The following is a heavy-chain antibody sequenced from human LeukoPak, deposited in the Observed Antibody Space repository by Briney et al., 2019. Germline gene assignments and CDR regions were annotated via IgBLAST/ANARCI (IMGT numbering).Heavy chain of an antibody. D-gene: IGHD4-11*01. J-gene: IGHJ4*02. V-gene: IGHV4-34*01. CDR3: ASPRDYRTYYFDY. CDR2: INHSGST. CDR1: GGSFSGYY. Sequence: PSETLSLTCAVYGGSFSGYYWSWIRQPPGKGLEWIGEINHSGSTNYNPSLKSRVTISVDTSKNQFSLKLSSVTAADTAVYYCASPRDYRTYYFDYWGQGTLVTVSS.